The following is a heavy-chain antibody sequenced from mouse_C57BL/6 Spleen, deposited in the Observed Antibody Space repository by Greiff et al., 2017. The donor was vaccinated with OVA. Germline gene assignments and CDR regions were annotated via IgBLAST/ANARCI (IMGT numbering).Heavy chain of an antibody. Sequence: VKLQESGPGLVQPSQSLSITCTVSGFSLTSYGVHWVRQSPGKGLEWMGVIWSGGSTDYHAAFISRMSISKDNSKCHFFFKMISLQASDTTIYYCARNCGLRAYFDYWGQGTTLTVSS. D-gene: IGHD1-1*01. CDR2: IWSGGST. V-gene: IGHV2-2*01. J-gene: IGHJ2*01. CDR1: GFSLTSYG. CDR3: ARNCGLRAYFDY.